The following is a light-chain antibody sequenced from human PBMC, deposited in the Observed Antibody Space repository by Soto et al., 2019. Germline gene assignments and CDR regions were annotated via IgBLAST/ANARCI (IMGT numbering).Light chain of an antibody. CDR1: QSISSN. CDR2: GES. J-gene: IGKJ3*01. V-gene: IGKV3-15*01. Sequence: DIVMTQSPATLSVSPGERATLSCRASQSISSNLAWYQQKPGQAPRLLIYGESTRATGIPGTFSGSGSGTDFTLTISSLRSEDFAVYYSQQYNNCPFTVGPGPKLDI. CDR3: QQYNNCPFT.